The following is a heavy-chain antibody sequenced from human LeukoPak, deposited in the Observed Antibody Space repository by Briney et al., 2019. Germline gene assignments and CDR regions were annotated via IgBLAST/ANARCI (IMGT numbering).Heavy chain of an antibody. V-gene: IGHV1-2*02. CDR2: INPNSGGT. CDR3: ARAREDYDFWSGYHPNWFDP. J-gene: IGHJ5*02. D-gene: IGHD3-3*01. CDR1: GYTFTGYY. Sequence: GASVKVSCKASGYTFTGYYMHWVRQAPGQGLEWMGWINPNSGGTNYAQKFQGRVTMTRDTSISTAYMELSRLRSDDTAVYYCARAREDYDFWSGYHPNWFDPWGQGTLVTVSS.